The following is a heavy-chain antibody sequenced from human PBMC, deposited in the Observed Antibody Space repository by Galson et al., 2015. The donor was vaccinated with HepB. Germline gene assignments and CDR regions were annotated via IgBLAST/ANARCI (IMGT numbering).Heavy chain of an antibody. CDR3: VRGGTGYFRLFHGDAFDV. CDR2: VNTDGTET. V-gene: IGHV3-74*03. J-gene: IGHJ3*01. CDR1: GFTFNSSW. D-gene: IGHD3-22*01. Sequence: SLRLSCAASGFTFNSSWMHWVRQAPGKGLMWISRVNTDGTETTYADSVKGRFTISRDNAKNTYYLLMNSLSPEDTAIYYCVRGGTGYFRLFHGDAFDVWGLGTMVTVAS.